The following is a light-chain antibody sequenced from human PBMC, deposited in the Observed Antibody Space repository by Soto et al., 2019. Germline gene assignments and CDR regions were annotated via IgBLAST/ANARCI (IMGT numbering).Light chain of an antibody. Sequence: QSVLTQPSSLSGTPGQGVTSSCSGSISNIGNTYVYWFQQLPGTAPKVLTNRNDQRPSEVPDRFSGSKSGTSASLAISGLRSEDEADYYCAAWDDTVRSYVFGTGTKLTVL. CDR3: AAWDDTVRSYV. J-gene: IGLJ1*01. CDR2: RND. CDR1: ISNIGNTY. V-gene: IGLV1-47*01.